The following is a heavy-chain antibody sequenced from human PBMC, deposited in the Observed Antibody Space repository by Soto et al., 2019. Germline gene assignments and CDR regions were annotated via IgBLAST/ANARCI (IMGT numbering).Heavy chain of an antibody. J-gene: IGHJ4*02. D-gene: IGHD3-10*01. CDR3: AKPSGSGSYYVTYYFDY. Sequence: GGSLRLSCAASGFTFSSYAMSWVRPAPGKGLEWVSAISGSGGSTYYADSVKGRFTISRDNSKNTLYLQMNSLRAEDTAVYYCAKPSGSGSYYVTYYFDYWGQGTLVTVSS. CDR1: GFTFSSYA. CDR2: ISGSGGST. V-gene: IGHV3-23*01.